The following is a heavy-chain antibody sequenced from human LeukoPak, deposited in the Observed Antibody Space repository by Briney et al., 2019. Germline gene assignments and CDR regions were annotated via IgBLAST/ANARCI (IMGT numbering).Heavy chain of an antibody. V-gene: IGHV3-23*01. CDR3: AKDYGSSYYYDSSGYT. J-gene: IGHJ5*02. CDR2: ISGSGGST. D-gene: IGHD3-22*01. Sequence: GGSLRLPCAASGFTFSSYAMSWVRQAPGKGLEWVSAISGSGGSTYYADSVKGRFTISRDNSKNTLYLQMNSLRAEDTAVYYCAKDYGSSYYYDSSGYTWGQGTLVTVSS. CDR1: GFTFSSYA.